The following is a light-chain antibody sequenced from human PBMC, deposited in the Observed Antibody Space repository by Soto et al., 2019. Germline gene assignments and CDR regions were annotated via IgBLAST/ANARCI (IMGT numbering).Light chain of an antibody. J-gene: IGKJ1*01. V-gene: IGKV3-15*01. CDR1: QSVSSK. CDR3: QQHNNWPGT. CDR2: GAS. Sequence: EIVLTQSPGTLSVSPGERATLSCRASQSVSSKLAWYQQKPGQAPRLLFYGASTGATGIPARFSGSGSETEFTLSISSLQSEDFAVYYFQQHNNWPGTVGQGTKVEIK.